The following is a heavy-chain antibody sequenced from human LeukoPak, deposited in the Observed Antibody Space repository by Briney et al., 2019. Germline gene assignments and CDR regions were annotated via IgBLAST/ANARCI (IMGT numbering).Heavy chain of an antibody. J-gene: IGHJ6*02. CDR2: INHSGST. Sequence: SSEPLSLTCAVYGGSFSGYYWSWIRQPPGKGLEWIGEINHSGSTNYNPSLKSRVTISEDTSKNQFSLKLSSVTAADTAVYYCAAGTTYYYYYGMDVWGQGTTVTVSS. D-gene: IGHD1-7*01. CDR3: AAGTTYYYYYGMDV. CDR1: GGSFSGYY. V-gene: IGHV4-34*01.